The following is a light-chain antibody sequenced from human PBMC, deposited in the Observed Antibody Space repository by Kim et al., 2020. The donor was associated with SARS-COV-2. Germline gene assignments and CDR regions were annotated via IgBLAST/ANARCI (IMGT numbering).Light chain of an antibody. CDR3: QQTYSVPQT. Sequence: DIQMTQSPSSPSASVGDRVTITCRASQSIGKYLSWYQQKPGKAPKALINDASRLQSGVPSRFSGSGSGTDFSLTINSLQPEDFATYFCQQTYSVPQTFGPGTKVDIK. J-gene: IGKJ1*01. CDR1: QSIGKY. CDR2: DAS. V-gene: IGKV1-39*01.